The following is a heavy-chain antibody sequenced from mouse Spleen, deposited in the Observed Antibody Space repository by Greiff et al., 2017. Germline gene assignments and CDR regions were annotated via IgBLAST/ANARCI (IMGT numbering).Heavy chain of an antibody. CDR3: ARSADYVYFDY. J-gene: IGHJ2*01. CDR1: GYTFTDYN. V-gene: IGHV1-18*01. CDR2: INPKSGGT. D-gene: IGHD1-1*01. Sequence: VQLQQSGAELVKPGASVKIPCKASGYTFTDYNMDWVKQSPGKGLEWIGDINPKSGGTNYNEKFKGKATLTVDKSSSTAYMDLRSLTSEDTADYYFARSADYVYFDYWGQGTTLTVSS.